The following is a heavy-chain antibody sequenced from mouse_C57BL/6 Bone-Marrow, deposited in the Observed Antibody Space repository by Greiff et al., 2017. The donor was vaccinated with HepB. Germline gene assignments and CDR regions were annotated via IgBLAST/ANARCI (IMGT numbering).Heavy chain of an antibody. J-gene: IGHJ4*01. D-gene: IGHD2-2*01. Sequence: EVKLLESGGGLVKPGGSLKLSCAASGFTFSDYGMHWVRQAPEKGLEWVAYISSGSSTMYYADTVKGRFTISRDNAKNTLFLQMTSLRSEDTAMYYCAKAYGNDEDAMDYWGQGTSVTVSS. CDR1: GFTFSDYG. V-gene: IGHV5-17*01. CDR3: AKAYGNDEDAMDY. CDR2: ISSGSSTM.